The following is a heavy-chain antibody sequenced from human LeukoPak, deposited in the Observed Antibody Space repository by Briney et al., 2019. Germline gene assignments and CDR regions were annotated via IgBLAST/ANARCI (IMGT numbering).Heavy chain of an antibody. CDR3: ARGPPYYYYGMDV. Sequence: EASVKVSCKASGGTFSSYAISWVRQAPGQGLEWMGGIIPIFGTANYAQKFQGRVTINADKSTSTAYMELSSLRSEDTAVYYCARGPPYYYYGMDVWGKGTTVTVSS. CDR2: IIPIFGTA. J-gene: IGHJ6*04. CDR1: GGTFSSYA. V-gene: IGHV1-69*06.